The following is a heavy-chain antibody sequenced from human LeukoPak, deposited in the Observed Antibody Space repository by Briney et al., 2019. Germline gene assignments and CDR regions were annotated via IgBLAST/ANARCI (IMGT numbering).Heavy chain of an antibody. Sequence: PGRSLRLSCAASGFTFSTYAMHWVRQAPGMGLEWVAGISFDRSNKYYADSVKGRFTISSDNSNNTLYLQMNSLRAEDTAVYYCARDWGPDSRYFDYWGQGTLVTVSS. CDR2: ISFDRSNK. J-gene: IGHJ4*02. CDR3: ARDWGPDSRYFDY. V-gene: IGHV3-30-3*01. CDR1: GFTFSTYA. D-gene: IGHD3-16*01.